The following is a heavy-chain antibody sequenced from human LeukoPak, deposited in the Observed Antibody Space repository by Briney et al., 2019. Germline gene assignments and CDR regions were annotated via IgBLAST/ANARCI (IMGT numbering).Heavy chain of an antibody. CDR1: GFTFSSYD. CDR2: ISGSGGST. CDR3: AKTYYGSGSYYNPFDY. J-gene: IGHJ4*02. Sequence: PGGSLRLSCAASGFTFSSYDMSWVRQAPGKGLEWVSAISGSGGSTYYADSVKGRFTISRDNSKNTLYLQMNSLRAEDTAVYYCAKTYYGSGSYYNPFDYWGQGTLVTVSS. D-gene: IGHD3-10*01. V-gene: IGHV3-23*01.